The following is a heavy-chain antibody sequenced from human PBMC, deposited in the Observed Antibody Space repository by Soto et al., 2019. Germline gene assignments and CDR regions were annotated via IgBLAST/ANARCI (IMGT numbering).Heavy chain of an antibody. Sequence: PSQTLSHNCTVSGGSISSGGYYWSCIRQPPGKGLEGIGEINHSGSTNYNPSLRSRVTISVDTSKNHFPLKLSSVTAADTAVYYCAREYGSNSGTFDYWGQRTLVTVSS. CDR3: AREYGSNSGTFDY. CDR1: GGSISSGGYY. J-gene: IGHJ4*02. CDR2: INHSGST. D-gene: IGHD4-4*01. V-gene: IGHV4-39*06.